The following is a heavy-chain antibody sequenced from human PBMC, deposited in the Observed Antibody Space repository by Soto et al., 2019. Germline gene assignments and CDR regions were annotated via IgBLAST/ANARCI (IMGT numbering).Heavy chain of an antibody. Sequence: SVKVACKASGGTFSSYTISWVRQAPGQGLEWMGRIIPILGIANYAQKFQGRVTITADKSTSTAYMELSSLRSEDTAVYYCAYGSGSLAFDIWGQGTMVTVSS. CDR3: AYGSGSLAFDI. D-gene: IGHD3-10*01. CDR1: GGTFSSYT. J-gene: IGHJ3*02. CDR2: IIPILGIA. V-gene: IGHV1-69*02.